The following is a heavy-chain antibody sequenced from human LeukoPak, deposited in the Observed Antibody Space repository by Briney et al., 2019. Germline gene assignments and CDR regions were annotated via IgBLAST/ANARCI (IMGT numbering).Heavy chain of an antibody. V-gene: IGHV4-34*01. CDR2: INHSGST. CDR1: GGSFSGYY. D-gene: IGHD3-3*01. Sequence: SETLSLTCAVYGGSFSGYYWSWIRQPPGKGLEWIGEINHSGSTNYNPSLKSRVTISVDTSKDQFSLKLSSVTAADTAVYYCARVWGFWSDYHFDYWGQGTLVTVSS. CDR3: ARVWGFWSDYHFDY. J-gene: IGHJ4*02.